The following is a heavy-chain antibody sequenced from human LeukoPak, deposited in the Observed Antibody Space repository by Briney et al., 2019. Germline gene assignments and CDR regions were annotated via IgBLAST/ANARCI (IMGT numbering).Heavy chain of an antibody. Sequence: GGSLRLSCAASGFTFSSYSMNWVRQAPGKGLEWVSSISSSSSYIYYADSVKGRFTISRDNAKNSLYLQMNSLRAEDTAVYYCARGGISSIAARLLYYYYMDVWGKGTTVTVSS. CDR2: ISSSSSYI. V-gene: IGHV3-21*01. D-gene: IGHD6-6*01. J-gene: IGHJ6*03. CDR1: GFTFSSYS. CDR3: ARGGISSIAARLLYYYYMDV.